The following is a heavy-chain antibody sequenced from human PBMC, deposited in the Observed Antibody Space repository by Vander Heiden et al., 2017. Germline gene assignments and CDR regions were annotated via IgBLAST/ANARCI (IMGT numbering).Heavy chain of an antibody. V-gene: IGHV1-2*02. CDR1: GKTVTGYY. CDR3: ARGGNGGNFDY. Sequence: HVQLVQSGAEVQKPGASVQVSFKASGKTVTGYYMQWGRKAPGKGLEWMGWINPNRGGTNYAQKFQGRVIMTRDTSISTAYMELSRMRSDDKAVYYCARGGNGGNFDYWGQGTLVTVSS. CDR2: INPNRGGT. D-gene: IGHD1-1*01. J-gene: IGHJ4*02.